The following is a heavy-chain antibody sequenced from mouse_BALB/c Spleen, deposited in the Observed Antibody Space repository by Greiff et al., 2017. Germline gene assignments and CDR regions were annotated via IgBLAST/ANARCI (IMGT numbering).Heavy chain of an antibody. D-gene: IGHD2-1*01. CDR2: ISYSGST. CDR3: ARYDYYANYYAMDY. CDR1: GDSITSGY. V-gene: IGHV3-8*02. Sequence: VQLKQSGPSLVKPSQTLSLTCSVTGDSITSGYWNWIRKFPGNKLEYMGYISYSGSTYYNPSLKSRISITRDTSKNQYYLQLNSVTTEDTATYYCARYDYYANYYAMDYWGQGTSVTVSS. J-gene: IGHJ4*01.